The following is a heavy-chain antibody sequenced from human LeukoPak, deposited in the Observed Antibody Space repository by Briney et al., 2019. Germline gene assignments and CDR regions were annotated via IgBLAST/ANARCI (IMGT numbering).Heavy chain of an antibody. Sequence: ASETLSLTCAVYGGSFSGYYWSWIRQPPGKGLGWIGEINHSGSTNYNPSRKSRVPISVDTSKNQFSLKLSSVTAADTAVYYCARRGRYDFWSGSKTNFDYWGQGTLVTVSS. CDR2: INHSGST. CDR1: GGSFSGYY. D-gene: IGHD3-3*01. CDR3: ARRGRYDFWSGSKTNFDY. J-gene: IGHJ4*02. V-gene: IGHV4-34*01.